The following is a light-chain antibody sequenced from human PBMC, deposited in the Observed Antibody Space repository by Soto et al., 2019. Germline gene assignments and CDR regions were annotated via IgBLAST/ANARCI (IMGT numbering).Light chain of an antibody. CDR2: KAS. CDR1: QSISSW. V-gene: IGKV1-5*03. Sequence: DIQMTQSPSTLSASVGDRVTITCRASQSISSWLAWYQQKPGKAPNLLIYKASSLESGDPSTFRGCGSGTEFTLTISSLQPDAFATYYCQQYNSYPLTVGGGTKVEIK. CDR3: QQYNSYPLT. J-gene: IGKJ4*01.